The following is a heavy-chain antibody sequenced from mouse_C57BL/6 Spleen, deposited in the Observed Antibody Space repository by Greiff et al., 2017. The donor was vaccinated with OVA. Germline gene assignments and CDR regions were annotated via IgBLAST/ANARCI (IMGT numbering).Heavy chain of an antibody. J-gene: IGHJ2*01. CDR2: ISDGGSYT. D-gene: IGHD2-5*01. Sequence: EVKVVESGGGLVKPGGSLKLSCAASGFTFSSYAMSWVRQTPEKRLEWVATISDGGSYTYYPDNVKGRFTISRDNAKNNLYLQMSHLKSEDTAMYYCATPSYYSNGFDYWGQGTTLTVSS. CDR3: ATPSYYSNGFDY. CDR1: GFTFSSYA. V-gene: IGHV5-4*03.